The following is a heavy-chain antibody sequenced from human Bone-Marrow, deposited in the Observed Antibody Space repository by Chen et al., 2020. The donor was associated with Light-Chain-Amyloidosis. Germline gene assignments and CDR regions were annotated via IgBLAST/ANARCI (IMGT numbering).Heavy chain of an antibody. Sequence: EVQLEQSGPEVKKPGESLKISCKGSGYTFPNYWIGWVRQMPGKGLEWMGVIYPDDSDARYSPSCEGQVTISADKSITTAYLQWRSLKASDTAMYYCAKRRDCYNFDYWGQGTLVTVSS. J-gene: IGHJ4*02. CDR3: AKRRDCYNFDY. D-gene: IGHD2-21*01. CDR1: GYTFPNYW. V-gene: IGHV5-51*01. CDR2: IYPDDSDA.